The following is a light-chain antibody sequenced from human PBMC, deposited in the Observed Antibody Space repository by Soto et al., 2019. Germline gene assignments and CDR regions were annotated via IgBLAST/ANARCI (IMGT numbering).Light chain of an antibody. V-gene: IGKV1-39*01. CDR1: QSITSY. CDR2: AVS. Sequence: DIQMTQSPSSLSASVGDRVTITCRASQSITSYLNWYQQKPGKAPKLLIYAVSNLQSGVPSRFRGSGSGTDFTLTISSLQPEDFATYYCQQTYSTPRTFGQGTKVEIK. J-gene: IGKJ1*01. CDR3: QQTYSTPRT.